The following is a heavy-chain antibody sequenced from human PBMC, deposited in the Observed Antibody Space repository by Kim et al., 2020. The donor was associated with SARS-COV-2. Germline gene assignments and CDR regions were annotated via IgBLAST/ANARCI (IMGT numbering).Heavy chain of an antibody. J-gene: IGHJ6*02. Sequence: ADSVKGRFTTSRDNSKNTLYLQMNSLRAEDTAVYYCAKDSDYYYYYGMDVWGQGTTVTVSS. V-gene: IGHV3-23*01. CDR3: AKDSDYYYYYGMDV.